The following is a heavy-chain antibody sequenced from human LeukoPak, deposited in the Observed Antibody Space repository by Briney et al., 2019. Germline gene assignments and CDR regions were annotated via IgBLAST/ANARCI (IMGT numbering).Heavy chain of an antibody. J-gene: IGHJ4*02. CDR2: IQYDGSNK. Sequence: GGSLRLSCATSGFTFNNYGMHWVRQAPGKGLEWVAFIQYDGSNKYYADSVKGRFTISRDNSKNTVYLQKNSLRGEDTAVYYCARGGSGSYQQHSHFDYWGQGTLVTVSS. V-gene: IGHV3-30*02. CDR1: GFTFNNYG. CDR3: ARGGSGSYQQHSHFDY. D-gene: IGHD1-26*01.